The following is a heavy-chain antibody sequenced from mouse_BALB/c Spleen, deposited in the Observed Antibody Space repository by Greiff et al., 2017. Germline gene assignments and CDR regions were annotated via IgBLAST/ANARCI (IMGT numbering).Heavy chain of an antibody. CDR2: IDPENGDT. D-gene: IGHD2-1*01. CDR3: NAGGNYWYFDY. J-gene: IGHJ2*01. Sequence: EVKVVESGAELVRSGASVKLSCTASGFNIKDYYMHWVKQRPEQGLEWIGWIDPENGDTEYAPKFQGKATMTADTSSNTAYLQLSSLTSEDTAVYYCNAGGNYWYFDYWGQGTTLTVSS. CDR1: GFNIKDYY. V-gene: IGHV14-4*02.